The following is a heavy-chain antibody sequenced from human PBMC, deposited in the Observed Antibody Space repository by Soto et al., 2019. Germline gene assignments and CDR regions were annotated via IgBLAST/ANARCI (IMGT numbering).Heavy chain of an antibody. Sequence: QVQLVESGGGLVKPGGSLRLSCAASGFTFSDYYMTWIRQAPGKGLEWVSFISTVSSATNYADSVKGRFTISRDNAKNLVYLQMESLRAEDTAVYHCARYSGSYLSAYFYGMDVWGQGATVTVSS. CDR3: ARYSGSYLSAYFYGMDV. CDR1: GFTFSDYY. D-gene: IGHD1-26*01. J-gene: IGHJ6*02. CDR2: ISTVSSAT. V-gene: IGHV3-11*06.